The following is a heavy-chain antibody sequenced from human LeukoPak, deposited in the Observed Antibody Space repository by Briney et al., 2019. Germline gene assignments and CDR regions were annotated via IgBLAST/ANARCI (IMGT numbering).Heavy chain of an antibody. V-gene: IGHV4-59*01. CDR2: IYYSGST. CDR3: ARLSGYDSSGYYYLYYFDY. J-gene: IGHJ4*02. D-gene: IGHD3-22*01. CDR1: GGSISSYY. Sequence: SETLSLTCTVSGGSISSYYWSWIRQPPGKGLEWIGYIYYSGSTNYNPSLKSRVTISVDTSKNQFSLKLSSVTAADTAVYYCARLSGYDSSGYYYLYYFDYRGQGTLVTVSS.